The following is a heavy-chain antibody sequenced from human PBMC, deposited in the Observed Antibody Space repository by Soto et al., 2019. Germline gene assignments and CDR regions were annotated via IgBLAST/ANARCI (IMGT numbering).Heavy chain of an antibody. J-gene: IGHJ1*01. V-gene: IGHV1-18*01. D-gene: IGHD3-9*01. CDR3: ARERGRYDILTGYYIVAEYFQH. CDR2: ISAYNGNT. CDR1: GYTFTSYG. Sequence: ASVKVSCKASGYTFTSYGISWVRPAPGQGLEWMGWISAYNGNTNYAQKLQGRVTMTTDTSTSTAYMELRSLRSDDTAVYYCARERGRYDILTGYYIVAEYFQHWGQGTLVTVSS.